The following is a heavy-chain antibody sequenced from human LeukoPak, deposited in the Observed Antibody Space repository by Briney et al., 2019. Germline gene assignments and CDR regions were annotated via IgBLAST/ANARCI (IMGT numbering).Heavy chain of an antibody. V-gene: IGHV1-24*01. Sequence: GASVKVSCKVSGYTLTELSMHWVRQAPGKGLEWMGGFDPEDGETIYAQKFQGRVTMTEDTSTDTAYMELSSLRSEDTAVYYCATPTKDYDYVWGSYRYRVGLPDYWGQGTLVTVSS. CDR2: FDPEDGET. CDR3: ATPTKDYDYVWGSYRYRVGLPDY. J-gene: IGHJ4*02. D-gene: IGHD3-16*02. CDR1: GYTLTELS.